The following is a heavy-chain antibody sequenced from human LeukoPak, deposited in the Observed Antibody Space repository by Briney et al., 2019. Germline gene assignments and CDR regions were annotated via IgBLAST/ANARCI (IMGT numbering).Heavy chain of an antibody. J-gene: IGHJ4*02. CDR2: INSGGSYT. CDR1: GFTFSNYW. D-gene: IGHD2-2*01. CDR3: ATWVVVPPEDY. V-gene: IGHV3-74*01. Sequence: GGSLRLSCAASGFTFSNYWMHWVRQVPGKGLVWVSAINSGGSYTGYAESVKGRFTISRDNSKNTLYLQMKSLRAEDTAVYYCATWVVVPPEDYWGQGTLVTVSS.